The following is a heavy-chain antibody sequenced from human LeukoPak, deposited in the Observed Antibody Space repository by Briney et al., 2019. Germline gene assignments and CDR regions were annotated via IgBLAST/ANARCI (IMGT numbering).Heavy chain of an antibody. CDR3: ARGLGVDTAMVTENWFDP. J-gene: IGHJ5*02. CDR2: INPNSGGT. V-gene: IGHV1-2*02. D-gene: IGHD5-18*01. Sequence: GASVKVSCKASGYTFTGYYMHWVRQAPGQGLEWMGWINPNSGGTNYAQKFQGGVTVTRDTSISTAYMELSRLRSDDTAVYYCARGLGVDTAMVTENWFDPWGQGTLVTVSS. CDR1: GYTFTGYY.